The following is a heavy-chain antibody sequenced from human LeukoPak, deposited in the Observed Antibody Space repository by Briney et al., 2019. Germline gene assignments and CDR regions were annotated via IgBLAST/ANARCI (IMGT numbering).Heavy chain of an antibody. V-gene: IGHV3-33*01. Sequence: PGRSLRLSCVASGFTFSTYGMHWVRQAPGKGLEWVAVIWHDGTNEYYLNSVRGRFIISRDNSRNTVYLQMNSLRAEDTAVYYCVRDLDQNDFWSGYWPEAFDSWGQGTMVFVSS. CDR3: VRDLDQNDFWSGYWPEAFDS. D-gene: IGHD3-3*01. CDR2: IWHDGTNE. J-gene: IGHJ3*02. CDR1: GFTFSTYG.